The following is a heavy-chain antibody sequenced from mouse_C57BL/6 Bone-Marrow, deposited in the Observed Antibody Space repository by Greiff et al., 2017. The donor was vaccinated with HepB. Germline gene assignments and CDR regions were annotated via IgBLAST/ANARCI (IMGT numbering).Heavy chain of an antibody. D-gene: IGHD2-4*01. V-gene: IGHV1-64*01. CDR1: GYTFTSYW. Sequence: QVQLQQPGAELVKPGASVKLSCKASGYTFTSYWMHWVKQRPGQGLEWIGMIHPNSGSTNYNEKFKSKPTLTVDKSSSTAYMQLSSLTSEDSAVYYCARRGNRLRRAFDYWGQGTTLTVSS. J-gene: IGHJ2*01. CDR2: IHPNSGST. CDR3: ARRGNRLRRAFDY.